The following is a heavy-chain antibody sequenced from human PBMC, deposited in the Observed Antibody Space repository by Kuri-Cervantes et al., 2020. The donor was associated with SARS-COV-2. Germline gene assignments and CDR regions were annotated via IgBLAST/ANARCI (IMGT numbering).Heavy chain of an antibody. CDR3: AHRGYYDSSGSLDY. Sequence: SGPTLVKPTQTLTLTCTFSGFSLSTSGVGVGWIRQPPGKALEWLALIYWDDDKRYSPSLESRLTITKDTSKNQVVLTMTNMDPVDTATYYRAHRGYYDSSGSLDYWGQGTLVTVSS. V-gene: IGHV2-5*02. J-gene: IGHJ4*02. CDR1: GFSLSTSGVG. D-gene: IGHD3-22*01. CDR2: IYWDDDK.